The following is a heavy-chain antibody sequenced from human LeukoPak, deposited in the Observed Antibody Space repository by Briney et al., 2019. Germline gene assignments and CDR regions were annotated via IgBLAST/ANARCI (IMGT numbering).Heavy chain of an antibody. V-gene: IGHV3-23*01. D-gene: IGHD3-10*01. Sequence: GESLRLSCAASGFTFSSYAMSWVRQAPGKGLEWVSAISGSGGSTYYADSVKGRFTISRDNSKNTLYLQMNSLRAEDTAVYYCAKDRYYYGSGSYSGNYWGQGTLVTVSS. CDR1: GFTFSSYA. CDR3: AKDRYYYGSGSYSGNY. CDR2: ISGSGGST. J-gene: IGHJ4*02.